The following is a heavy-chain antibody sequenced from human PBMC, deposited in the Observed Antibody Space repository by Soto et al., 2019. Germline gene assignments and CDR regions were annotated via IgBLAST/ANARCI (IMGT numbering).Heavy chain of an antibody. CDR3: ARGRRFGGHGVCYGVCKYYYYGMGV. V-gene: IGHV4-34*01. CDR1: GGSFSGYY. D-gene: IGHD2-8*01. J-gene: IGHJ6*02. CDR2: INHSGST. Sequence: SETLSLTCAVYGGSFSGYYWSWIRQPPGKGLEWIGEINHSGSTNYNPSLKSRVTISVDTSKNQFSLKLSSVTAADTAVYYCARGRRFGGHGVCYGVCKYYYYGMGVWGQGTTVTVSS.